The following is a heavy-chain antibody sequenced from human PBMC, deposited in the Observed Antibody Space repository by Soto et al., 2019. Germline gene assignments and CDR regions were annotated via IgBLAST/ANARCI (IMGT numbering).Heavy chain of an antibody. Sequence: ASVKVSCKASGYTFTGYYMHWVRQAPGQGLEWMGWINPNSGGTNYAQKFQGWVTMTRDTSISTAYMELSRLRSDDTAVYYCARGAEGSAYYYDSSGYHYDYWGQGTLVTVSS. D-gene: IGHD3-22*01. J-gene: IGHJ4*02. CDR2: INPNSGGT. CDR1: GYTFTGYY. V-gene: IGHV1-2*04. CDR3: ARGAEGSAYYYDSSGYHYDY.